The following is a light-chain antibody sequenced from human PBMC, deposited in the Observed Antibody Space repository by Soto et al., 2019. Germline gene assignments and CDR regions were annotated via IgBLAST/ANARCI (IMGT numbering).Light chain of an antibody. Sequence: EIVLTQSPATLSLSPGERATLSCRASQSVSSYLAWYQQKPGQAPRLLIYDASNMATGIPARFSGSGSGTDVSLTISSLEPEDSAVYYCQQRSNWPPLCFGGRTKVEIK. J-gene: IGKJ4*01. CDR1: QSVSSY. V-gene: IGKV3-11*01. CDR2: DAS. CDR3: QQRSNWPPLC.